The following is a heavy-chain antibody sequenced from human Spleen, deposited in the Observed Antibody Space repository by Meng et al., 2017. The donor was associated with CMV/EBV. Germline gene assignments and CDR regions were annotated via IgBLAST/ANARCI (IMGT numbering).Heavy chain of an antibody. CDR1: GFTFSDYY. V-gene: IGHV3-11*04. CDR3: ARSPVIPGYEFDP. D-gene: IGHD3-16*01. Sequence: GESLKISCAASGFTFSDYYMSWIRQAPGKGLEWVSYISSSGSTIYYADSVKGRFAISRDNAKNSLYLQMNSLRAEDTAVYYCARSPVIPGYEFDPWGQGTLVTVSS. J-gene: IGHJ5*02. CDR2: ISSSGSTI.